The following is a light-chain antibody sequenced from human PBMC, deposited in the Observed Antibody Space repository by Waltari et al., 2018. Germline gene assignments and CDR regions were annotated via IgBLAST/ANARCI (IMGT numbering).Light chain of an antibody. Sequence: QSALTQPASVSGSPGQPTTISCTGPSSDVGGYNYVSWYQQHPGKAPKLMIYEVSNRPSGVSNRFSGSKSGNTASLTISGLQAEDEADYYCSSYTSSSTRVFGGGTKLTVL. J-gene: IGLJ3*02. CDR2: EVS. CDR3: SSYTSSSTRV. CDR1: SSDVGGYNY. V-gene: IGLV2-14*01.